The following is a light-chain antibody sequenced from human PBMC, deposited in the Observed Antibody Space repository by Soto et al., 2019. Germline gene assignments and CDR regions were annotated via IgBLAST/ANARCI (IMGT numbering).Light chain of an antibody. CDR3: QHYNAFPRP. V-gene: IGKV1-5*01. CDR1: QSISDW. Sequence: DIQMTQSPSTLSASVGDRVTITCRASQSISDWLAWYQQKPGKVPQLLMYGASRLESGVPSRFSGRGSGTEFTLTIGGLQPDDFATYYCQHYNAFPRPFGQGTKVDIK. J-gene: IGKJ1*01. CDR2: GAS.